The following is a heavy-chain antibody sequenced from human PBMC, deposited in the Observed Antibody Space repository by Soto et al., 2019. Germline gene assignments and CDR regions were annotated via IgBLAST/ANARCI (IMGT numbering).Heavy chain of an antibody. J-gene: IGHJ4*02. CDR1: GFTFSSYS. V-gene: IGHV3-21*01. CDR2: ISSSSSYI. D-gene: IGHD6-13*01. Sequence: GWSLRLSCAASGFTFSSYSMNWVRQAPGKGLEWVSSISSSSSYIYYADSVKGRFTISRDNAKNSLYLQVNSLRAEDTAVYYCAREGIAAALDYWGQGTLVTVSS. CDR3: AREGIAAALDY.